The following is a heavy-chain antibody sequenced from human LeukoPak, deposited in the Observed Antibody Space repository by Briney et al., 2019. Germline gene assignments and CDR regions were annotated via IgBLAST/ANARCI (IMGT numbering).Heavy chain of an antibody. D-gene: IGHD4/OR15-4a*01. CDR3: ARACGATETRLYYFDY. J-gene: IGHJ4*02. Sequence: SETLSLTCTVSGGSISSSSYYWGWIRQPPGKGLEWIGSIYYSGSTYYNPSLKSRVTISVDTSKNQFSLKLSSVTAADTAVYYYARACGATETRLYYFDYWGQGTLVTVSS. CDR2: IYYSGST. V-gene: IGHV4-39*07. CDR1: GGSISSSSYY.